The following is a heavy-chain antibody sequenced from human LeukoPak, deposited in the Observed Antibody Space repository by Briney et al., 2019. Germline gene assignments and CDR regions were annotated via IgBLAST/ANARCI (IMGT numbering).Heavy chain of an antibody. V-gene: IGHV3-23*01. D-gene: IGHD6-19*01. J-gene: IGHJ4*02. Sequence: GGSLRLSCAASGFTFSSYAMSWVRHAPGKGLEWVSAISGSGGSTYYADSVKGRFTISRDNSKNTLYLQMNSLRAEDTAVYYCATDSSGWYFFDYWGQGTLVTVSS. CDR1: GFTFSSYA. CDR3: ATDSSGWYFFDY. CDR2: ISGSGGST.